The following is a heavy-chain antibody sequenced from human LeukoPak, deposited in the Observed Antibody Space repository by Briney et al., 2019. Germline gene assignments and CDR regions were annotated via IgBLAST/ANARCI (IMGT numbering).Heavy chain of an antibody. CDR1: GGTFSSYA. Sequence: GASVKVSCKASGGTFSSYAISWVRQAPGQGLEWMGGIIPIFGTANYAQKFQGRVTITADKSTSTAYMELSSLRSEDTAVYYCAREISPIQLHLWGSAFDYWGQGTLVTVSS. J-gene: IGHJ4*02. V-gene: IGHV1-69*06. CDR2: IIPIFGTA. CDR3: AREISPIQLHLWGSAFDY. D-gene: IGHD5-18*01.